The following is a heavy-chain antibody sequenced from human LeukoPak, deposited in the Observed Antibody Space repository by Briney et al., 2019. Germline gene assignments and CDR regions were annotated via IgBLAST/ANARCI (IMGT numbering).Heavy chain of an antibody. CDR3: ARDLAPRAGSGWFDP. J-gene: IGHJ5*02. D-gene: IGHD2-15*01. Sequence: GGSLRLSCAASGFTFSSYAMSWVRQAPGKGLEWVAVISYDGSNKYYADSVKGRFTISRDNSKNTLYLQMNSLRAEDTAVYYCARDLAPRAGSGWFDPWGQGTLVTVPS. CDR2: ISYDGSNK. V-gene: IGHV3-30-3*01. CDR1: GFTFSSYA.